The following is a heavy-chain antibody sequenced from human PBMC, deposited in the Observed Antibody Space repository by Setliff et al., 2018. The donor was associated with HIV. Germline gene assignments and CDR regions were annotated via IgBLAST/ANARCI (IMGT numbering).Heavy chain of an antibody. CDR1: GASISSSSYY. J-gene: IGHJ5*01. V-gene: IGHV4-39*07. CDR3: ARGGAVSADFDS. D-gene: IGHD3-16*01. Sequence: SETLSLTCTVSGASISSSSYYWGWIRQPPGKGLEWIGNIYYDGSTYYNPSLKSRVIISLDTSKNQFSLSLNSVTAADTAVYFCARGGAVSADFDSWGQGTLVTVSS. CDR2: IYYDGST.